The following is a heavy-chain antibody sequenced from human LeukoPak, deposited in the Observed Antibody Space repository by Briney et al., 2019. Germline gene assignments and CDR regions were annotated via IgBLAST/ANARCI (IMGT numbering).Heavy chain of an antibody. Sequence: KAGGSLRLSCAASGFIFSIYNMNWVRQAPGKGLEWVSSINTRSSSSYYADSVKGRFTISRDNAKNSLYLQMNSLRVEDSAVYYCASETDTTMRDWSQGTLVTVSS. V-gene: IGHV3-21*01. CDR2: INTRSSSS. D-gene: IGHD5-18*01. J-gene: IGHJ4*02. CDR1: GFIFSIYN. CDR3: ASETDTTMRD.